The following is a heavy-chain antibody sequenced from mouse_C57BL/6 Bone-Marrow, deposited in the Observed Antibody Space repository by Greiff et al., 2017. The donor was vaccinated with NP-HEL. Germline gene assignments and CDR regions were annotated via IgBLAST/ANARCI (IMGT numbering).Heavy chain of an antibody. D-gene: IGHD1-1*01. CDR3: TRERVYGDYYFDY. CDR2: ISSGGDYI. J-gene: IGHJ2*01. Sequence: EVKVVESGEGLVKPGGSLKLSCAASGFTFSSYAMSWVRQTPEKRLEWVAYISSGGDYIYYADTVKGRFTISRDNARNTLYLQMSSLKSEDTAMYYCTRERVYGDYYFDYWGQGTTLTVSS. CDR1: GFTFSSYA. V-gene: IGHV5-9-1*02.